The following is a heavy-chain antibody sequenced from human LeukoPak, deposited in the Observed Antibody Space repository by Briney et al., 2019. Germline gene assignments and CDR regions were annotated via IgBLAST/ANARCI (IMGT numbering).Heavy chain of an antibody. CDR2: IYYSGST. D-gene: IGHD6-13*01. Sequence: SETLSLTCAVSGGSIISGTYSWSWIRQPPGKGLEWIGYIYYSGSTYYNPSLKSRVTISVDTSKNQFSLKLSSVTAADTAVYYCARVEIAAAVCFDYWGQGTLVTVSS. V-gene: IGHV4-31*11. CDR1: GGSIISGTYS. J-gene: IGHJ4*02. CDR3: ARVEIAAAVCFDY.